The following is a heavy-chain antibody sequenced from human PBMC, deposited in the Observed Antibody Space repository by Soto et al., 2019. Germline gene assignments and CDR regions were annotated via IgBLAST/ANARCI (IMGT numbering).Heavy chain of an antibody. CDR1: GFTFSSYS. Sequence: EVQLVESGGGLVKPGGSLRLSCAASGFTFSSYSMNWVRQAPGKGLEWVSSISSSSSYIYYADSVKGRFTISRDNAKNSLYMQMNSLRAEDTAVYYCEREMSGITMIVVVIQQAGGAFDIWGQGTMVTVSS. CDR3: EREMSGITMIVVVIQQAGGAFDI. D-gene: IGHD3-22*01. CDR2: ISSSSSYI. V-gene: IGHV3-21*01. J-gene: IGHJ3*02.